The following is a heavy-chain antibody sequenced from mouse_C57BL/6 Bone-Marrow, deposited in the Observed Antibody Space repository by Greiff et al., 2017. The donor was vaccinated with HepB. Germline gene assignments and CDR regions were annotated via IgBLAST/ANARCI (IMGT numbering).Heavy chain of an antibody. CDR1: GYTFTDYE. CDR3: TRVYYGYDGFAY. V-gene: IGHV1-15*01. CDR2: IDPETGGT. Sequence: LQESGAELVRPGASVTLSCKASGYTFTDYEMHWVKQTPVHGLEWIGAIDPETGGTAYNQKFKGKAILTADKSSSTAYMELRSLTSEDSAVYYCTRVYYGYDGFAYWGQGTLVTVSA. J-gene: IGHJ3*01. D-gene: IGHD2-2*01.